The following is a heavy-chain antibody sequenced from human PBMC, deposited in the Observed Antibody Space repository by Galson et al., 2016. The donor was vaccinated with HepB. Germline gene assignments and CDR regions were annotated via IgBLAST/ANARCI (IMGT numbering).Heavy chain of an antibody. V-gene: IGHV3-33*01. Sequence: SLRLSCAASGFTFSNYGVHWVRQAPGKGLEWVALIWSAGSLKHNADSVKGRFTISRDNSESTVYLQMNSLRVEDTAVYYCARDRLGGRPTNYYYYDMDVWGQGTTVTVSS. CDR2: IWSAGSLK. J-gene: IGHJ6*02. CDR1: GFTFSNYG. CDR3: ARDRLGGRPTNYYYYDMDV. D-gene: IGHD5-12*01.